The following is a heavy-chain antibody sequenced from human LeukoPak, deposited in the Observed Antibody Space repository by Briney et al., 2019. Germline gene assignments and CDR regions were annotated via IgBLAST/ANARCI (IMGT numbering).Heavy chain of an antibody. CDR3: ARGMFYFDY. CDR1: GDSVSSNSAA. V-gene: IGHV6-1*01. D-gene: IGHD3-10*02. J-gene: IGHJ4*02. CDR2: TYYRSKWYN. Sequence: SQTLSLTCAISGDSVSSNSAAWSWIRLSPSRGLEWLGRTYYRSKWYNDYAVSVKSRITINTDTSKNQFSLQLNSVTPEDTAVYYCARGMFYFDYWGQGALVTVSS.